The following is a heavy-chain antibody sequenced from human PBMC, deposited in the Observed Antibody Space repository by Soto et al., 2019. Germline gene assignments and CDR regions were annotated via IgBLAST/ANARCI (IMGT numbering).Heavy chain of an antibody. CDR2: ISAYNGNT. CDR1: GYTFTSYG. CDR3: ARGGNYDYIWGSYRYLDY. J-gene: IGHJ4*02. V-gene: IGHV1-18*01. Sequence: ASVKVSCKASGYTFTSYGISWVRQAPGQGLEWMGWISAYNGNTNYAQKLQGRVTMPTATSTSTAYMELRSLRSDDTAVYYWARGGNYDYIWGSYRYLDYWGQGTLVTVSS. D-gene: IGHD3-16*02.